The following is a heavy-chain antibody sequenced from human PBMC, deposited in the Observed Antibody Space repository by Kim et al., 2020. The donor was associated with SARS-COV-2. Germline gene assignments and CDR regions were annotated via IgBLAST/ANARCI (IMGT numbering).Heavy chain of an antibody. V-gene: IGHV1-2*06. CDR1: GYTFTACH. CDR2: VNPDGGET. J-gene: IGHJ4*02. CDR3: AREGPASGNQPFDY. Sequence: ASVKVSCKASGYTFTACHMHWVRQAPGQGPEWMGRVNPDGGETNYAQKFRGRVTMTRDTSITTAYMELDSLGSDDTALYYCAREGPASGNQPFDYGGQGTLVTV. D-gene: IGHD1-1*01.